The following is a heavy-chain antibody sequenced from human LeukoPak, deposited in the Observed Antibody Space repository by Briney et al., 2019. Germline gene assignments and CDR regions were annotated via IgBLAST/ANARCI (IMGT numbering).Heavy chain of an antibody. J-gene: IGHJ4*02. CDR2: ISGSGGST. Sequence: GGSLRLSCTASGFTFGDYAMSWFRQAPGKGLEWVSAISGSGGSTYYADSVKGRFTISRDNSKNTLYLQMNSLRAEDTAVYYCAKPYGSTYYDILTGYRPYYFDYWGQGTLVTVSS. CDR3: AKPYGSTYYDILTGYRPYYFDY. V-gene: IGHV3-23*01. D-gene: IGHD3-9*01. CDR1: GFTFGDYA.